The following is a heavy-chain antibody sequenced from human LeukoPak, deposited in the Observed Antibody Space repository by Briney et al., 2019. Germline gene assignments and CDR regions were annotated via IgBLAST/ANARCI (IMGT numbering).Heavy chain of an antibody. D-gene: IGHD2-15*01. V-gene: IGHV1-2*06. Sequence: ASVKVSCKASGYTLTAYYIYWVRQAPGQGLEWMGRINPNSGGTDYAQNFQGRVTMTRDTSISTAYMELSRLRSDDTAVYYCARGYCSGGACYLVENWLDPWGQGTLVTVSS. CDR2: INPNSGGT. CDR3: ARGYCSGGACYLVENWLDP. J-gene: IGHJ5*02. CDR1: GYTLTAYY.